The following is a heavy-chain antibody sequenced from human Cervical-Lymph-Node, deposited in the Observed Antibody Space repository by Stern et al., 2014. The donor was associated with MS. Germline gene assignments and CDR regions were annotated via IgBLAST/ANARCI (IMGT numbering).Heavy chain of an antibody. Sequence: QVHLVESGAEVKKPGASVKVSCKVSGYTLTELSMHWVRQAPGKGIEWVGGCDTEDGETIYAQKCQCRVTMTEDTSTDTAYMELSSLRSEDTAVYYCATDGSDSSSWPFDLWGRGTLVTVSS. CDR3: ATDGSDSSSWPFDL. D-gene: IGHD6-13*01. V-gene: IGHV1-24*01. CDR1: GYTLTELS. J-gene: IGHJ2*01. CDR2: CDTEDGET.